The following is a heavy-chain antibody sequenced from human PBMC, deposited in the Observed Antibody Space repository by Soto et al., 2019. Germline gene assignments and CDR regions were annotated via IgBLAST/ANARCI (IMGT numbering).Heavy chain of an antibody. Sequence: GESLKISCKGSGYSFTSYWIGWVRQMPGKGLEWMGIIYPGDSDTRYSPSFQGQVTISADKSISTAYLQWSSLKASDTAMYYCASAEYSSSPGDYYYYYGMDVWGQGTTVTAP. CDR3: ASAEYSSSPGDYYYYYGMDV. CDR1: GYSFTSYW. D-gene: IGHD6-6*01. V-gene: IGHV5-51*01. CDR2: IYPGDSDT. J-gene: IGHJ6*02.